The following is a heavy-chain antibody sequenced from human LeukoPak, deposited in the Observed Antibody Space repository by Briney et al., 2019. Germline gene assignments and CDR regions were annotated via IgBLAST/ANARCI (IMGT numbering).Heavy chain of an antibody. CDR1: GFTFSSYA. Sequence: GGSLRLSCAASGFTFSSYAMSWVRQAPGKGLEWVSAISGSGGSTYYADSVKGRFTISGDNSKNTLYLQMNSLRAEDTAVYYCAKARSWNDVGYWGQGTLVTVSS. CDR3: AKARSWNDVGY. D-gene: IGHD1-1*01. CDR2: ISGSGGST. J-gene: IGHJ4*02. V-gene: IGHV3-23*01.